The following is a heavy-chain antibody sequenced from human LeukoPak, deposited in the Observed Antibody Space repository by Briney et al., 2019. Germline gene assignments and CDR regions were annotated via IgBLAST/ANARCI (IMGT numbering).Heavy chain of an antibody. V-gene: IGHV3-48*01. D-gene: IGHD5-24*01. J-gene: IGHJ4*02. CDR3: ARAPLEYNYAYDY. Sequence: GGSLRLSCVASGFTFSTYSMNWVRQAPGKGLEWVSYISSGSTTIYYADSVKGRFTISRDNAKNSLYLQMSSLRAEDTALYYCARAPLEYNYAYDYWGRGTLVTVSS. CDR1: GFTFSTYS. CDR2: ISSGSTTI.